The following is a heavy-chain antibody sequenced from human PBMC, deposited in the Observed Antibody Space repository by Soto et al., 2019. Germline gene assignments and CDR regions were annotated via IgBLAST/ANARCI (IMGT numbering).Heavy chain of an antibody. CDR2: IYSGGSK. D-gene: IGHD2-15*01. V-gene: IGHV3-66*04. J-gene: IGHJ5*02. CDR1: GLTVSSNY. Sequence: EVQLVESGGGLVQPGGSLRLACAASGLTVSSNYMNWVRQAPGKGLEWVSVIYSGGSKYYADSVKGRFTISRDNSKNTLYPQMNSLRAEDTAVYYCASQYGGYGWFDTWGQGTPVTVSS. CDR3: ASQYGGYGWFDT.